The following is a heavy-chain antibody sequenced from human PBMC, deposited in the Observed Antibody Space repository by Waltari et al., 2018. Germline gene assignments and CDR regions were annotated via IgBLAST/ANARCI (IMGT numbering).Heavy chain of an antibody. V-gene: IGHV4-59*01. CDR2: VYYSGST. J-gene: IGHJ1*01. Sequence: QVQLQESGPGLVKPSETLSLTCTVPGGSISGYYWSWIRQPPGKGPEWVGYVYYSGSTNYNPSLKSRLTISVDTSKNQFSLKLTSVTAADTAVYYCARDRKYFQLWGQGTLVTVSS. CDR1: GGSISGYY. CDR3: ARDRKYFQL.